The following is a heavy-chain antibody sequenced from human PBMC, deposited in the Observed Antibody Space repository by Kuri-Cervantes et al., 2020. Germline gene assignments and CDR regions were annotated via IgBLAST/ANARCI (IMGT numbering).Heavy chain of an antibody. CDR1: GGSISSGGYY. V-gene: IGHV4-31*03. CDR2: IYYSGST. Sequence: LRLSCTVSGGSISSGGYYWSWIRQHPGKGLEWIGYIYYSGSTYYNPSLKSRVTISVDTSKNQFSLKLSSVTAADTAVYYCARLRFGELLSFDSWGQGTLVTVSS. CDR3: ARLRFGELLSFDS. D-gene: IGHD3-10*01. J-gene: IGHJ4*02.